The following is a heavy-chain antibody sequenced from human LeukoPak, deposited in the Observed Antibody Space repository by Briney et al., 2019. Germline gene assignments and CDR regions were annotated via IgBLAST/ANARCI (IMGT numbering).Heavy chain of an antibody. CDR2: LNWNGAST. CDR1: GFTFDDYG. D-gene: IGHD6-19*01. Sequence: GGSLRLSCAASGFTFDDYGLSWVRQVPGKGLEWVSGLNWNGASTGYADSVKGRFTISRDNAKNSLYLQMNSLRAEDTALYHCARVAVLFSREKNYYMDVWGKGTTVTISS. CDR3: ARVAVLFSREKNYYMDV. J-gene: IGHJ6*03. V-gene: IGHV3-20*01.